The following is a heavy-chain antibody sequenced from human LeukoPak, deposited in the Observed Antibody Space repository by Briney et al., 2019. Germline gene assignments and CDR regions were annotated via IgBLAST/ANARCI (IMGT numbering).Heavy chain of an antibody. CDR2: IWYDGSNK. CDR1: GFTFSSYG. Sequence: XRSLRLSCAASGFTFSSYGMHWVRQAPGKGLEWVAVIWYDGSNKYYADSVKGRFTISRDNSKNTLYLQTNSLRAEDTAVYYCARRYCSGGSCYSFRGDWFDPWGQGTLVTVSS. J-gene: IGHJ5*02. CDR3: ARRYCSGGSCYSFRGDWFDP. V-gene: IGHV3-33*01. D-gene: IGHD2-15*01.